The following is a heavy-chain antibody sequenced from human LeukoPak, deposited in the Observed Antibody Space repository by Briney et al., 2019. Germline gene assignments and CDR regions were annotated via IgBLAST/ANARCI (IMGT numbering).Heavy chain of an antibody. D-gene: IGHD2-2*01. CDR2: IYHSGST. V-gene: IGHV4-38-2*02. CDR1: GFTFSSYH. CDR3: AREIVVVPAAYDY. J-gene: IGHJ4*02. Sequence: PGGSLRLSCAASGFTFSSYHMNWVRQAPGKGLEWIGSIYHSGSTYYNPSLKSRVTISVDTSKNQFSLKLSSVTAADTAVYYCAREIVVVPAAYDYWGQGTLVTVSS.